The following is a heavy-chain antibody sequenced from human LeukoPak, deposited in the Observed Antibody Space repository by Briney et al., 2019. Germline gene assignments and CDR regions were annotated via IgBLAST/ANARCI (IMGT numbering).Heavy chain of an antibody. CDR2: ISDSGGSR. CDR1: GFTFSSYA. V-gene: IGHV3-23*01. CDR3: ASSPPTVATVSYFDY. D-gene: IGHD4-23*01. J-gene: IGHJ4*02. Sequence: PGGSLRLSCAASGFTFSSYAMTWVRQAPGKGLEWVSSISDSGGSRYYADSVTGRFTISRDNSKNTLYLQMTSLRAEDTAVYYCASSPPTVATVSYFDYWGQGTLVTVSS.